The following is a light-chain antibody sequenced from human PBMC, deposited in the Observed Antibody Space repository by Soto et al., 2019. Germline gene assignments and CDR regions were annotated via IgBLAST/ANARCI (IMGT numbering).Light chain of an antibody. Sequence: EVVLTQSPATLSLSPGERATLSCRASQSVSSYLAWYQQKPGQAPRLLLFGASNRATGIPARFSGSGYGTDFTLTINSLEPEDFAVYYCQQYGSSPPWTFGQGTKVDIK. CDR1: QSVSSY. J-gene: IGKJ1*01. CDR3: QQYGSSPPWT. CDR2: GAS. V-gene: IGKV3-11*01.